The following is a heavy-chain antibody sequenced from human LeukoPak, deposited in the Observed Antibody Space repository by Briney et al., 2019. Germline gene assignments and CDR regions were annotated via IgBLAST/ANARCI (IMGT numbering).Heavy chain of an antibody. CDR3: ARDFLRVAAAGNDLFDY. J-gene: IGHJ4*02. Sequence: ASVKVSCKASGYTFTSYGISWVRQAPGQGLEWMGWISAYNGNTNYAQKLQGRVTMTTDTSTSTAYMELRSLRAEDTAVYYCARDFLRVAAAGNDLFDYWGQGTLVTVSS. D-gene: IGHD6-13*01. CDR1: GYTFTSYG. V-gene: IGHV1-18*01. CDR2: ISAYNGNT.